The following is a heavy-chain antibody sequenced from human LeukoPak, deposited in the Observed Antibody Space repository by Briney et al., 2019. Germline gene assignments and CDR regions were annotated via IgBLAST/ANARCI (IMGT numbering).Heavy chain of an antibody. D-gene: IGHD5-12*01. CDR1: GFTISSYG. CDR3: AKGDQWLARAAEYFQH. Sequence: GGSLSLSCAASGFTISSYGMRWVSQAPGKRREWVAFIRYDGSNKYYAESVKGRFTISTDNSKNKLYLQMNSLRAEDTAVYYCAKGDQWLARAAEYFQHWGQGTLVTVSS. J-gene: IGHJ1*01. CDR2: IRYDGSNK. V-gene: IGHV3-30*02.